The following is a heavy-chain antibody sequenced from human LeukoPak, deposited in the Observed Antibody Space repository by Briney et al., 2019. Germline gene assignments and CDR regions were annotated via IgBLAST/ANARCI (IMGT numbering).Heavy chain of an antibody. D-gene: IGHD1-7*01. J-gene: IGHJ4*02. CDR3: AKRKRELRGFDY. V-gene: IGHV3-23*01. Sequence: GGSLRLSCAVSGITLSNYGMSWVRQAPGKGLEWVAGISDSGGRTNYADSVKGRFTISRDNSKNTLYLQMSSLRAEDTAVYYCAKRKRELRGFDYWGQGTLVTVSS. CDR2: ISDSGGRT. CDR1: GITLSNYG.